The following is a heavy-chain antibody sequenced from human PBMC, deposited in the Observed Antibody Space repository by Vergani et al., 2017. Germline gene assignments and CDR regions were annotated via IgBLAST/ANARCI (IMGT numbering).Heavy chain of an antibody. CDR3: ATKSCGTPGCQIGYFRE. J-gene: IGHJ1*01. Sequence: QVHLVESGGGVVQPGRSLRLSCVVSGFTSSYYGMHWVRQAPGKGLEWVAVISDDGTQKYYADSVKGRFTISRDNSKSTLYLQMNSLRTEDTVVYYCATKSCGTPGCQIGYFREWGQGTLVTVSS. CDR1: GFTSSYYG. CDR2: ISDDGTQK. V-gene: IGHV3-30*03. D-gene: IGHD1-1*01.